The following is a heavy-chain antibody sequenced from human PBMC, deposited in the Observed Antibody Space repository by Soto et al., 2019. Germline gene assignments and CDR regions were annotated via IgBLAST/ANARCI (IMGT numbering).Heavy chain of an antibody. CDR3: ATTIIYGDPGDY. CDR2: IDPSGART. J-gene: IGHJ4*02. CDR1: GYTFISYY. Sequence: QVQVQQSGAEVKEPGASVRISCKASGYTFISYYMLWVRQAPGQGLEWMGIIDPSGARTTYAQRFRGRVTMTWDTSRSTVYMDMTSLRPDDTAVYFCATTIIYGDPGDYWGQGTVVSVSS. V-gene: IGHV1-46*01. D-gene: IGHD4-17*01.